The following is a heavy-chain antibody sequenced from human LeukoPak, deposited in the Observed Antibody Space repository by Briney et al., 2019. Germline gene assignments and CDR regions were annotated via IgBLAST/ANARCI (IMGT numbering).Heavy chain of an antibody. V-gene: IGHV1-18*01. Sequence: ASVKVSCKASGYTFTSYGISWVRQAPGQGLEWMGWISAYNGNTNYAQKLQGRVTMTTDTSTSTAYMELRSLRSEDTAVYYCARGTPYCSNASCYNYWGQGTLVTVSS. D-gene: IGHD2-2*02. J-gene: IGHJ4*02. CDR1: GYTFTSYG. CDR2: ISAYNGNT. CDR3: ARGTPYCSNASCYNY.